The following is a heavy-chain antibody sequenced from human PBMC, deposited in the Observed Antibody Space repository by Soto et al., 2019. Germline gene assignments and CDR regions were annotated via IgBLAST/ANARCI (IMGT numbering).Heavy chain of an antibody. CDR3: TRDIWYYGDPTWYFDL. V-gene: IGHV3-49*03. CDR2: IRSKSYGKTT. Sequence: GGSLRLSCSTSGFTFGDYVMTWFRQAPGKGLEWVGLIRSKSYGKTTEYAASATDRFTISRDDSKRIAYLQMNSLKADDPAVYYCTRDIWYYGDPTWYFDLLCLGALVTVSA. D-gene: IGHD4-17*01. J-gene: IGHJ2*01. CDR1: GFTFGDYV.